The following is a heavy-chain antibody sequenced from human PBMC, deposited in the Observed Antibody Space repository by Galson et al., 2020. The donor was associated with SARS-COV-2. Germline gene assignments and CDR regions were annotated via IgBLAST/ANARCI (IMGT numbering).Heavy chain of an antibody. D-gene: IGHD1-26*01. CDR3: ARCARYSGTFQYNWFDP. CDR2: INTYNHNT. J-gene: IGHJ5*02. Sequence: ASVKVSCKTYGYNFLSYGLSWVRQAPGQGLEWMGWINTYNHNTNYAQNFQGRLTMTTDTSTSTAYMELRNLRSDDTAVYYCARCARYSGTFQYNWFDPWGQGTLVTVSS. V-gene: IGHV1-18*04. CDR1: GYNFLSYG.